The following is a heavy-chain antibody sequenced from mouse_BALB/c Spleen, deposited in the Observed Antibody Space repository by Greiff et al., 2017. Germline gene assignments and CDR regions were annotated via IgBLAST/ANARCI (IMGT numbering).Heavy chain of an antibody. V-gene: IGHV14-3*02. CDR1: GFNIKDTY. Sequence: EVQLQQSGAELVKPGVSVKLSCSASGFNIKDTYMHWVKQRPEQGLEWIGRIDPANGNTKYDPKFQGKATITADTSSNTAYLQLSSLTSEDTAVYYCARSYGYDDGDAMDYWGQGTSVTVSS. CDR2: IDPANGNT. CDR3: ARSYGYDDGDAMDY. J-gene: IGHJ4*01. D-gene: IGHD2-2*01.